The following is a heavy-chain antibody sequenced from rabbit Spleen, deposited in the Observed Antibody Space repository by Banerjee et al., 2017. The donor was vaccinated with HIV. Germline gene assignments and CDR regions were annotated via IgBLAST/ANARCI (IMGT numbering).Heavy chain of an antibody. CDR2: LYTGNGKS. J-gene: IGHJ4*01. V-gene: IGHV1S45*01. Sequence: QEQLVEFGGGLVKPGASLTLICSASGFSFSRSYDMCWVRQAPGKGLEWIGCLYTGNGKSYYASWAKGRFSISKTSSTTVTLQMTSLTAADTATYFCTRDAGSYGYIDGYFNLWGQGTLVTVS. CDR1: GFSFSRSYD. D-gene: IGHD6-1*01. CDR3: TRDAGSYGYIDGYFNL.